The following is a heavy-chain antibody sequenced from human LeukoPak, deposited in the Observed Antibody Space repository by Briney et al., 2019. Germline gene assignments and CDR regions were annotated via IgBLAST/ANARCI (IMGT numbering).Heavy chain of an antibody. CDR2: IIPIFGTA. CDR3: AREAAGDYLPGH. CDR1: GGTFSSYA. V-gene: IGHV1-69*05. Sequence: SVKVSCKASGGTFSSYAISWVRQAPGQGHEWMGRIIPIFGTANYAQKFQGRVTITTDESTSTAYMELSSLRSEDTAVYYCAREAAGDYLPGHWGQGTLVTVSS. D-gene: IGHD4-17*01. J-gene: IGHJ4*02.